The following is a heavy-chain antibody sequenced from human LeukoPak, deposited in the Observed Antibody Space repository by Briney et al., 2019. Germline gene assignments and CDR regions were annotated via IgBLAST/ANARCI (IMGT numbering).Heavy chain of an antibody. CDR1: GFTFSSYS. Sequence: GGSLRLSCAASGFTFSSYSMNWVRQAPGKGLEWVSSISSSSSYIYYADSVKGRFTISRDNAKNSLYLQMNSLRAEDTAVYYCARELGVYYDSWSGRHDAFDIWGQGTMVTVSS. J-gene: IGHJ3*02. CDR2: ISSSSSYI. CDR3: ARELGVYYDSWSGRHDAFDI. V-gene: IGHV3-21*01. D-gene: IGHD3-3*01.